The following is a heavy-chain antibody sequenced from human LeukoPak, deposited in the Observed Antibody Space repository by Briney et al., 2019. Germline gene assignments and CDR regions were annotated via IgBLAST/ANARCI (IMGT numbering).Heavy chain of an antibody. D-gene: IGHD3-3*01. Sequence: GGSLRLSCAASGFTFSSYEMNWVRQAPGKGLEWVSYISGSGRTIYYADSVKGRVTISRDNATNSLYLQMNSLRAEDTAVYYCARVRFNYYYMDVWGKGTTVAVSS. CDR1: GFTFSSYE. J-gene: IGHJ6*03. CDR2: ISGSGRTI. V-gene: IGHV3-48*03. CDR3: ARVRFNYYYMDV.